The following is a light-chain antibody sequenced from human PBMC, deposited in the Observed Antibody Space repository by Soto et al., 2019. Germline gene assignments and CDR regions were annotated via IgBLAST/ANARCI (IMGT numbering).Light chain of an antibody. J-gene: IGKJ1*01. CDR2: GAS. V-gene: IGKV3-20*01. CDR3: QQYGSSGT. CDR1: QIVSNNY. Sequence: EIVLTQSPCTLSLSPPEGTTLSCRASQIVSNNYLAWYQQKPGQAPRLLIYGASNRATGIPDRFSGSGSGTDFTLTISRLEPEDFAVYYCQQYGSSGTFGQGTKVDIK.